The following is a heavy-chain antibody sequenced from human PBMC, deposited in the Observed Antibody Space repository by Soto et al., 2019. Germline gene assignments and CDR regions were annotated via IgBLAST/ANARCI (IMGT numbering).Heavy chain of an antibody. Sequence: SETLSLTCTVSGGSISSYYWSWIRQPPGKGLEWIGYIYYSGSTNYNPSLKSRVTISVDTSKNQFSLKLSSVTAADTAVYYCARALRTGYAFDIWGQGTMVTVSS. J-gene: IGHJ3*02. CDR1: GGSISSYY. D-gene: IGHD1-1*01. V-gene: IGHV4-59*01. CDR2: IYYSGST. CDR3: ARALRTGYAFDI.